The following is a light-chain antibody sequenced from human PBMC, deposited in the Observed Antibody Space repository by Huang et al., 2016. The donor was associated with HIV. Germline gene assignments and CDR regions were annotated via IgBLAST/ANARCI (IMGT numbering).Light chain of an antibody. V-gene: IGKV3D-15*01. J-gene: IGKJ1*01. CDR2: GSS. Sequence: EIVMTQSPATLSVSPGERATLSCRASQEFSNNIGWYQQKPGQTPMLLIHGSSTRATCIPAKFSGRGSGTDFTLTITSLQPEDSAIYYCQHYNNWPPWTFGPGTQVEI. CDR3: QHYNNWPPWT. CDR1: QEFSNN.